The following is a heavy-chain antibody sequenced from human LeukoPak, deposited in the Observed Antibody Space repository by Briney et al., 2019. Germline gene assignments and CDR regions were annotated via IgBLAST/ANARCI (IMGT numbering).Heavy chain of an antibody. Sequence: GGSLRLSCVASGFTVSSNYMSWVRQAPGKGLEWVSVIYSGGRTYYADSVKGRFTISRDNAMNTLYLQMNSLRGEDTAVYYCVRGDLRLPRSTPDCWGQGTLVTVSS. D-gene: IGHD5/OR15-5a*01. CDR3: VRGDLRLPRSTPDC. V-gene: IGHV3-66*01. CDR2: IYSGGRT. J-gene: IGHJ4*02. CDR1: GFTVSSNY.